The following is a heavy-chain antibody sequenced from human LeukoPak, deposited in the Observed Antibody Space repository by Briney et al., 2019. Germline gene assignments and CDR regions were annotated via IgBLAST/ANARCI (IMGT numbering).Heavy chain of an antibody. Sequence: GGSLRLSCAASGFSFSTYSMNWVRQAPGKELQWVSSISGSSTYIYYADSVKGRFTISRDNAKNSLYLQMNSLRAEDTAVYYCASRYCSGGSCYCDSWGQGTLVTVSS. V-gene: IGHV3-21*01. J-gene: IGHJ4*02. CDR2: ISGSSTYI. CDR1: GFSFSTYS. D-gene: IGHD2-15*01. CDR3: ASRYCSGGSCYCDS.